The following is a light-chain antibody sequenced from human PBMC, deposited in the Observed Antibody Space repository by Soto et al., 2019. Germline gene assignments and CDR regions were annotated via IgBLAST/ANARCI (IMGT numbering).Light chain of an antibody. CDR2: GAS. CDR1: QSVSNNY. J-gene: IGKJ2*01. CDR3: PQYGSSPYT. V-gene: IGKV3-20*01. Sequence: SGLTQSPGTLSLSPGERATLSCRASQSVSNNYLAWYQQKPGQAPRLLMYGASSRATGIPYRFRGTGSGTDFTLHISRPAPEDFAVYYCPQYGSSPYTFGRETKVDI.